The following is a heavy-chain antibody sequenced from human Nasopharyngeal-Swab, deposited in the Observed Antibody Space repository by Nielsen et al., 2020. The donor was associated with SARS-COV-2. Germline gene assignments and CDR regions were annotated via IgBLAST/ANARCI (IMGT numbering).Heavy chain of an antibody. CDR2: IYPADSDT. Sequence: GESLKISCEASGYSFISHWIGWVRQMPGKGLEWMGIIYPADSDTKYSPSFQGQVTISADKSTSTAYLQWSSLKASDTAMYYCMRHSTEYTSSSHIDYWGQGTLVTVSS. D-gene: IGHD6-6*01. CDR3: MRHSTEYTSSSHIDY. V-gene: IGHV5-51*01. J-gene: IGHJ4*02. CDR1: GYSFISHW.